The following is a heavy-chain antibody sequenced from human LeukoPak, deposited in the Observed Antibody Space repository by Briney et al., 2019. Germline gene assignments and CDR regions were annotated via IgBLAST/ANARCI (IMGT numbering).Heavy chain of an antibody. CDR1: GYSFTSYW. V-gene: IGHV5-51*01. CDR2: IYPGDSDT. Sequence: GESLKISCKGSGYSFTSYWIGWGRQMPGKRLEWKGIIYPGDSDTRYSPSFQGQVTISADMSISTAYLEWSSLKASDTAMYYCARPFGGRFNWNYRVFDYWGQGTLVTVSS. CDR3: ARPFGGRFNWNYRVFDY. D-gene: IGHD1-7*01. J-gene: IGHJ4*02.